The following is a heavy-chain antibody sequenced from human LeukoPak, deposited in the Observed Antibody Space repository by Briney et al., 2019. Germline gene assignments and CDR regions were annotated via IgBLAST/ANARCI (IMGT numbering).Heavy chain of an antibody. Sequence: GGSLRLSCAASGFTVSYDYMSWVRQAPGKGLEWVSVIYAGGSAYYVDSVRGRFTISRDNSENTLYLQMNSLRAEDTAVYYCTRLLPTSNHFFESWGQGTLVTVSS. CDR3: TRLLPTSNHFFES. J-gene: IGHJ4*02. CDR1: GFTVSYDY. V-gene: IGHV3-53*01. CDR2: IYAGGSA. D-gene: IGHD2-8*01.